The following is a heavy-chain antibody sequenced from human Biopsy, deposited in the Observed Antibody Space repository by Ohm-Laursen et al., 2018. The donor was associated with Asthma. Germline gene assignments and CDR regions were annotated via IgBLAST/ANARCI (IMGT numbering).Heavy chain of an antibody. D-gene: IGHD6-13*01. CDR1: GFTFDDYA. CDR3: VKDIRLQLWGFDS. CDR2: VSWNSGSI. Sequence: SLRLSCSASGFTFDDYAMHWVRQAPGKGLEWVSGVSWNSGSIDYADSAKGRFTISRDNAKNSLYLQMNSLRGADTALYYCVKDIRLQLWGFDSWGQGTPVTVSS. J-gene: IGHJ4*02. V-gene: IGHV3-9*01.